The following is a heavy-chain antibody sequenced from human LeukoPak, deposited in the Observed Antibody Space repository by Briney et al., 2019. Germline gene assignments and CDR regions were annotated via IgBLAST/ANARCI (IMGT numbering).Heavy chain of an antibody. Sequence: GRSLRLSCAASGFLFSSYGMHWVRQAPNKGLEWVAVISSDGSNKYFVDSVKGRFTISRDNSKNTLSLQMNSLTAEDAAVYYCAKEDGEDDYYYGMDVWGQGTTVTVSS. CDR1: GFLFSSYG. V-gene: IGHV3-30*18. CDR2: ISSDGSNK. J-gene: IGHJ6*02. D-gene: IGHD3-10*01. CDR3: AKEDGEDDYYYGMDV.